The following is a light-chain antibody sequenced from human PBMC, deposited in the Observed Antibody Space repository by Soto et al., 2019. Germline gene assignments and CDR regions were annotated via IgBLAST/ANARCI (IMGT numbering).Light chain of an antibody. CDR3: QSYDDIVTTV. CDR2: GNN. J-gene: IGLJ1*01. V-gene: IGLV1-40*01. CDR1: SPNVGAGYD. Sequence: QSVLTQPPPVFGAPGPRGTISRPGSSPNVGAGYDVHWYQQIPGTAPKLLIYGNNNRPSGVPDRFSGSKSGASASLAISGLQPEDEADYYCQSYDDIVTTVFGTGTKVTVL.